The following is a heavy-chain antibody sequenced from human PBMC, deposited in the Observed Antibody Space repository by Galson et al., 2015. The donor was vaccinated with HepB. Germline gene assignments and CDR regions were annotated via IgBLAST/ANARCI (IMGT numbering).Heavy chain of an antibody. V-gene: IGHV1-69*13. CDR3: ARDHAVLGYGSHYYYMDV. D-gene: IGHD2-15*01. Sequence: SVKVSCKASGGTFSSYAISWVRQAPGQGLEWMGGIIPIFGTANYAQKFQGRVTITADESTSTAYMELSSLRSEDTAVYYCARDHAVLGYGSHYYYMDVWGKGTTVTVSS. CDR1: GGTFSSYA. CDR2: IIPIFGTA. J-gene: IGHJ6*03.